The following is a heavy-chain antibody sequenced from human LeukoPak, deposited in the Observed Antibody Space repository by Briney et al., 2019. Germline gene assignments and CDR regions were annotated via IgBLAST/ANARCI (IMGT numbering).Heavy chain of an antibody. CDR2: ISYDGSNK. D-gene: IGHD6-19*01. J-gene: IGHJ4*02. Sequence: PGGSLRLFCAASGFTFSSYAMHWVRQAPGKGLEWVAVISYDGSNKYYADSVKGRFTISRDNSKNTLYLQMNSLRAEDTAVYYCARVTAGGWYFDYWGQGTLVTVSS. CDR3: ARVTAGGWYFDY. CDR1: GFTFSSYA. V-gene: IGHV3-30*04.